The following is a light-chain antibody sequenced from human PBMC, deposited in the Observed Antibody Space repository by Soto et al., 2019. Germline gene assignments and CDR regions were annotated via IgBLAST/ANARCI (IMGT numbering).Light chain of an antibody. Sequence: AIRMTQSPSSFSASTGDRVTITCRASQGISSYLAWYQQKPGKAPKLLIYAASTLQSGVPSRFSGSGSGTDFTLTTSCLQSEDFATYYCQQYYSYPYTFGKGTK. V-gene: IGKV1-8*01. CDR3: QQYYSYPYT. CDR1: QGISSY. J-gene: IGKJ2*01. CDR2: AAS.